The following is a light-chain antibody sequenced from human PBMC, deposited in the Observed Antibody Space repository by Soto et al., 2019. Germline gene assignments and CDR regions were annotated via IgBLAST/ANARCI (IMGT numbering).Light chain of an antibody. CDR2: AAS. V-gene: IGKV1-39*01. Sequence: DIQMTQSPSSLSASVGDRVTITCRASQSISSYLNWYQQKPGKAPKLLIYAASSLQSGVPSRFSGSGSGTEFTLTISSLQPEDYAPYYCQQSYSTPYTFGQGTELEIK. CDR1: QSISSY. CDR3: QQSYSTPYT. J-gene: IGKJ2*01.